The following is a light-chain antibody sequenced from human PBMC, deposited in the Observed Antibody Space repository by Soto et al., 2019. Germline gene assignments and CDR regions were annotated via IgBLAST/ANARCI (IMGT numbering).Light chain of an antibody. CDR1: QSVANY. Sequence: DIQMTQSPSSLSASVGDRVTITCRASQSVANYLNWYQQKPGKAPKLLIYAASSLQSGVSSRFSGSGSGTDFTLTISILQPEDSATYYCQQSYNTPRAFGQGTKLEIK. J-gene: IGKJ2*01. V-gene: IGKV1-39*01. CDR3: QQSYNTPRA. CDR2: AAS.